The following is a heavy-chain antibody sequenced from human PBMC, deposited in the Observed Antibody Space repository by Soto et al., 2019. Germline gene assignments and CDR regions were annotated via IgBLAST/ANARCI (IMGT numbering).Heavy chain of an antibody. CDR2: ISPMFGAA. CDR1: GGTFNTYA. CDR3: AREVQVHTPAFVY. D-gene: IGHD3-10*01. Sequence: QVQLVQSGAEMKKPGSSVKVSCQSSGGTFNTYAMNWVRQAPGQGPEWMGDISPMFGAANYAPKFQGRVTMTADESTGTSYMQLSSLTSEDTALYVCAREVQVHTPAFVYWGQGTLVTVSS. J-gene: IGHJ4*02. V-gene: IGHV1-69*19.